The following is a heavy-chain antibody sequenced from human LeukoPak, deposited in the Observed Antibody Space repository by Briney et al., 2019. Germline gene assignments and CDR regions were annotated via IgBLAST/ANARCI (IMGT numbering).Heavy chain of an antibody. CDR1: GFTFSNYA. J-gene: IGHJ5*02. CDR3: AKLPAADSAWWFDP. CDR2: ISGSGGST. D-gene: IGHD2-2*01. V-gene: IGHV3-23*01. Sequence: GGSLRLSCAASGFTFSNYAMTWVREAPGKGVEWVSVISGSGGSTYSADSVKGRFTISRDNSKNTLFLQMSSLRPGDTAVHYCAKLPAADSAWWFDPWGQGTLVTVSS.